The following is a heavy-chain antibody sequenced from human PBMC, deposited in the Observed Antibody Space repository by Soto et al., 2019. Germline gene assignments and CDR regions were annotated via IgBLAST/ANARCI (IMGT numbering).Heavy chain of an antibody. J-gene: IGHJ4*02. CDR3: ARDSATVTTSTFDY. Sequence: QVQLQESGPGLVTPSQTLSLTCTVSGGSISSGNYYWSWIRQHPGKGLEWIGYIYYSGSPYYNPSLKSRVTISVDTSKNPFYLKLSSVTAAATAVYYCARDSATVTTSTFDYWGQGTLVTVSS. V-gene: IGHV4-31*03. D-gene: IGHD4-17*01. CDR1: GGSISSGNYY. CDR2: IYYSGSP.